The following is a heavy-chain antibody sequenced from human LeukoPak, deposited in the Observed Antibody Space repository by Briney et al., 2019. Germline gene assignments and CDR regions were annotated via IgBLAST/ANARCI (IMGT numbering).Heavy chain of an antibody. CDR2: IYSGGST. D-gene: IGHD3-22*01. Sequence: GGSLRLSCAASGFTVSSNYMSWVRQAPGKGLEWVSVIYSGGSTYYADSVKGRFTISRDNSKNTLYLQMNSLRAEDTAVYYCASQYYHDSSGYYDYWGQGTLVTVSS. CDR1: GFTVSSNY. V-gene: IGHV3-53*01. CDR3: ASQYYHDSSGYYDY. J-gene: IGHJ4*02.